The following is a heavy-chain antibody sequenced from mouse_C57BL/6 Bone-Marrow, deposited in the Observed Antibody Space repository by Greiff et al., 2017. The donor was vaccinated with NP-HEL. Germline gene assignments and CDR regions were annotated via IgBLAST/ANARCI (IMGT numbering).Heavy chain of an antibody. CDR1: GFTFSDYG. J-gene: IGHJ4*01. V-gene: IGHV5-17*01. CDR2: ISSGSSTI. CDR3: ARLYRGLYYDAMDY. Sequence: EVKVVESGGGLVKPGGSLKLSCAASGFTFSDYGMHWVRQAPEKGLEWVAYISSGSSTISYADTVKGPFTFSRDHAKNTLFLQMTSLRSEDTAMYYCARLYRGLYYDAMDYWGQGTSVTVSS. D-gene: IGHD2-12*01.